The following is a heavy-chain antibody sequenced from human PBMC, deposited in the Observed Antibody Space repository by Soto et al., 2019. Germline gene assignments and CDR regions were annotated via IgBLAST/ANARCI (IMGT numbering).Heavy chain of an antibody. CDR1: GGSISSYY. V-gene: IGHV4-59*08. CDR2: IYYSGST. J-gene: IGHJ4*01. CDR3: ARHSYGAGSTYFDY. D-gene: IGHD3-10*01. Sequence: SETLSLTCTVSGGSISSYYWSWIRQPPGKGLEWIGYIYYSGSTNYNPPLKSRVTISVDTSKNQFSLKLNSMTAADTAVYYCARHSYGAGSTYFDYLGQRTPVTVSS.